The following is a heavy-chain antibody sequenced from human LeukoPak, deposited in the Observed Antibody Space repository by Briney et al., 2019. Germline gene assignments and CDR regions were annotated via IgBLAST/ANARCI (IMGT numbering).Heavy chain of an antibody. J-gene: IGHJ5*02. CDR1: GFTFSSYG. CDR3: ARDGLGYCSGGSCQGGFDP. CDR2: IWYDGSNK. V-gene: IGHV3-33*01. Sequence: GGSLGLSCAASGFTFSSYGMHWVRQAPGKGLEWVAVIWYDGSNKYYADSVKGRFTISRDNSKNTLYLQMNSLRAEDTAVYYCARDGLGYCSGGSCQGGFDPWGQGTLVTVSS. D-gene: IGHD2-15*01.